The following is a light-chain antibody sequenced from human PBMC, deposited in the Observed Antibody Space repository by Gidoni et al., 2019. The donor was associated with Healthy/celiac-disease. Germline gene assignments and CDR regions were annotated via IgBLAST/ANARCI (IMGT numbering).Light chain of an antibody. J-gene: IGKJ5*01. CDR1: QSVSSY. CDR2: AAS. V-gene: IGKV3-11*01. Sequence: DIVLTQSPATLSVSPGETATLSCRASQSVSSYLAWYQQQPGQAPRLLIYAASNRATGIPARFSGSGSGTDFTLTISSLEPEDFAVYYCQQRSNWPITFGQGTRLEIK. CDR3: QQRSNWPIT.